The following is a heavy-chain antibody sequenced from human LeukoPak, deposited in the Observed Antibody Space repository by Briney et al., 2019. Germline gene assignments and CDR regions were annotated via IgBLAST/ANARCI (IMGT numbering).Heavy chain of an antibody. CDR3: ARNDFWSGYRMDV. V-gene: IGHV4-34*01. D-gene: IGHD3-3*01. J-gene: IGHJ6*04. Sequence: PSETLSLTCAVYGGSFSGYYWSWIRQPPGKGLEWIGEINHSGSTNYNPSLKSRVTISVDTSKNQFSLKLSSVTAADTAVYYCARNDFWSGYRMDVWGKGTTVTVSS. CDR2: INHSGST. CDR1: GGSFSGYY.